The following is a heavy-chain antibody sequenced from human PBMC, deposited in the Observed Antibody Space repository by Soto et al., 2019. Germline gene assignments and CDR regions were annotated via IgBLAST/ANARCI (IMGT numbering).Heavy chain of an antibody. CDR1: GGAISSGYYF. CDR2: ISYSGST. D-gene: IGHD2-21*01. J-gene: IGHJ4*02. V-gene: IGHV4-31*03. Sequence: QVQLQESGPGLVKPSQTLSLTCTVSGGAISSGYYFCTWIRQLPGKGLEWIGYISYSGSTQYNPSHTCRVTMSVDTSENQFSLQLSSLTAAAPAVYYCARESDWPRGYFESWGQGALVTVSS. CDR3: ARESDWPRGYFES.